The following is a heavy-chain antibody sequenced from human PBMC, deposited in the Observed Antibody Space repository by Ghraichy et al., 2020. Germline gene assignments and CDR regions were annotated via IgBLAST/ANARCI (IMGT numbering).Heavy chain of an antibody. J-gene: IGHJ4*02. CDR3: ARHVLDSSGWEPYYFDY. Sequence: SETLSLTCTVSGGSISSSSYYWGWIRQPPGKGLEWIGSIYYSGSTYYNPSLKSRVTISVDTSKNQFSLKLSSVTAADTAVYYCARHVLDSSGWEPYYFDYWGQGTLVTVSS. V-gene: IGHV4-39*01. D-gene: IGHD6-19*01. CDR2: IYYSGST. CDR1: GGSISSSSYY.